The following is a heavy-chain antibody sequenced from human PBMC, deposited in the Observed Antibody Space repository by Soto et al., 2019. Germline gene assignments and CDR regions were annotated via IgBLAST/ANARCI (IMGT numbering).Heavy chain of an antibody. Sequence: PSETLSLTCAVSGGSISSSNWWSWVRQPPGKGLEWIGEIYHSGSTNYNPSLKSRVTISVDKSKNQFSLKLSSVTAADTAVYYCASRLGYCSSTSCYGGGRWFDPWGQGTLVTASS. D-gene: IGHD2-2*01. CDR3: ASRLGYCSSTSCYGGGRWFDP. CDR2: IYHSGST. V-gene: IGHV4-4*02. CDR1: GGSISSSNW. J-gene: IGHJ5*02.